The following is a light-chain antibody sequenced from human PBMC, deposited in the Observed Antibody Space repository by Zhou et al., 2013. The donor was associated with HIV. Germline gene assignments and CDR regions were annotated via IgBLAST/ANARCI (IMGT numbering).Light chain of an antibody. CDR3: QQYNSWPET. V-gene: IGKV3-15*01. J-gene: IGKJ1*01. Sequence: EIAMTQSPATLSVSPGERATLSCRASQNVTSKLAWYQRKPGQAPRLLIYGASTRATYIPGRFSGSGSGTEFTLTISSMQSEDFAVYYCQQYNSWPETFGQGTKVELK. CDR1: QNVTSK. CDR2: GAS.